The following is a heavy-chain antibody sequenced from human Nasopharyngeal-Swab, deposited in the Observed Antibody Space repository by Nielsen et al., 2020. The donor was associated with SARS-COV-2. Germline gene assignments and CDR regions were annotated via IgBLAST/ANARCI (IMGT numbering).Heavy chain of an antibody. CDR1: GYTFTGYY. V-gene: IGHV1-2*06. CDR3: ASLAMVVAAPMSHDAFDI. CDR2: INPNSGGT. J-gene: IGHJ3*02. D-gene: IGHD2-15*01. Sequence: ASVKVSCKASGYTFTGYYMHWVRQAPGQGLEWMGRINPNSGGTNYAQKFQGRVTMTRDTSISTAYMELSRLRSDDTAVYYCASLAMVVAAPMSHDAFDIWGQGTMVTVSS.